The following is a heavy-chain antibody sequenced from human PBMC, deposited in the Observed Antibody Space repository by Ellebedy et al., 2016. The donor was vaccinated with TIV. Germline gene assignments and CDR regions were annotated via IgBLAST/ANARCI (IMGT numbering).Heavy chain of an antibody. CDR2: INHSGST. CDR1: GGSFSGYY. Sequence: MPSETLSLTCAVYGGSFSGYYWSWIRQPPGKGLEWIGEINHSGSTNYNPSLKSQVTISVDTSKNQFSLKLSSVTAADTAVYYCAGDVGYYFDYWGQGTLVTVSS. CDR3: AGDVGYYFDY. J-gene: IGHJ4*02. V-gene: IGHV4-34*09.